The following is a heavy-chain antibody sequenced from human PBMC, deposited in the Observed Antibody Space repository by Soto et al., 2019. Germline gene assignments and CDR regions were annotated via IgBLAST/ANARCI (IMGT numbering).Heavy chain of an antibody. Sequence: GASVKVSCKASGYKFINHYIHWVRQAPGVGLEWMGMINPNGGGTDYAQKFQGRVTMTTDTYASTVHMELSSLRSEDTAVYFCARDSSASATSYSFDYWGQEPWSPSPQ. CDR2: INPNGGGT. D-gene: IGHD3-10*01. V-gene: IGHV1-46*01. CDR1: GYKFINHY. CDR3: ARDSSASATSYSFDY. J-gene: IGHJ4*01.